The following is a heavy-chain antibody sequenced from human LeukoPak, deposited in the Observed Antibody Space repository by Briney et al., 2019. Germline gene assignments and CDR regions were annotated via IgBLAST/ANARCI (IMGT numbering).Heavy chain of an antibody. Sequence: SETLSLTCTVSGYSISSGYYWGWIRQPPGKGLEWIGSIYHSGSTYYNPSLKSRVTISVDTSKNQFSLKLSSVTAADTAVYYCASRGVVASYRYYYGMDVWGQGTTVTVSS. J-gene: IGHJ6*02. CDR1: GYSISSGYY. D-gene: IGHD2-21*01. V-gene: IGHV4-38-2*02. CDR2: IYHSGST. CDR3: ASRGVVASYRYYYGMDV.